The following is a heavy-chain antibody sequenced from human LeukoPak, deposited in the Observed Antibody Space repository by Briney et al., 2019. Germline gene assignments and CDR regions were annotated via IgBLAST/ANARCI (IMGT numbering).Heavy chain of an antibody. D-gene: IGHD3-16*01. CDR3: ARGGDVTGSKLDY. Sequence: SETLSLTCTVSGGSISSTGYYWSWIRQRPWKGLEWMGYMYYSGTTHHNPSLKSRLTISMDRSNNQFSLSLSSVTAADTAVYYCARGGDVTGSKLDYWGQGTLVTVSS. J-gene: IGHJ4*02. CDR1: GGSISSTGYY. V-gene: IGHV4-31*03. CDR2: MYYSGTT.